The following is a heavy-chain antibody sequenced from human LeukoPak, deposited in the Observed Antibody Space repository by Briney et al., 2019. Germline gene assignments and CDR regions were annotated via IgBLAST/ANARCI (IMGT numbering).Heavy chain of an antibody. D-gene: IGHD2-2*03. V-gene: IGHV1-8*01. Sequence: ASVKVSCKASGYTFTSYDINWVRQATGQGLEWMGWMNPNSGNAGYAQKFQGRVTMTRNTSISTAYMELSSLRSEDTAVYYCARKLGHCSSTSCYGVNWFDPWGQGTLSPSPQ. CDR1: GYTFTSYD. CDR3: ARKLGHCSSTSCYGVNWFDP. J-gene: IGHJ5*02. CDR2: MNPNSGNA.